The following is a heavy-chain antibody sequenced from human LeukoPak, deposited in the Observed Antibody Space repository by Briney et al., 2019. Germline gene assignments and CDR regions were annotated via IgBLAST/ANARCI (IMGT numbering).Heavy chain of an antibody. D-gene: IGHD1-26*01. CDR1: GYTFTGYF. CDR3: ARDLSSTANWEFDY. V-gene: IGHV1-2*06. CDR2: INLNSGDT. Sequence: ASVKVSCKASGYTFTGYFMHWVRQAPGQGLEWMGRINLNSGDTYYAQNFQGRVTMTRDTSISTAYGELSRLTSDDTAIYYCARDLSSTANWEFDYWGQGTLVTVSS. J-gene: IGHJ4*02.